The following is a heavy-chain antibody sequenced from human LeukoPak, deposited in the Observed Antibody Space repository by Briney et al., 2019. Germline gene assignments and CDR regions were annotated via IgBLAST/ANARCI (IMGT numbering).Heavy chain of an antibody. CDR3: AKDAPRYSSSWYGNFDY. V-gene: IGHV3-23*01. Sequence: PGGSLRLSCAASGFTFSSYAMSWVRQAPGKGLEWVSATSGSGGSTYYAGSVKGRFTISRDNSKNTLYLQMNSLRAEDTAVYYCAKDAPRYSSSWYGNFDYWGQGTLVTVSS. D-gene: IGHD6-13*01. J-gene: IGHJ4*02. CDR2: TSGSGGST. CDR1: GFTFSSYA.